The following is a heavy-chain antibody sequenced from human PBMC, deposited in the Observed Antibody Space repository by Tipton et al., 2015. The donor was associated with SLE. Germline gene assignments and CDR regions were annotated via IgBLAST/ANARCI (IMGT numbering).Heavy chain of an antibody. Sequence: TLSLTCTVSGDSLGSYYWRWIRQPPGKELENIGYIHYSGNTNYNPSLKSRVTMSLDTSKNQFSLKLNSVTAADTAVYYCARGGGCSSTSCYRGHQRYYYRYMDVWGKGTTVTVSS. CDR2: IHYSGNT. D-gene: IGHD2-2*01. J-gene: IGHJ6*03. CDR1: GDSLGSYY. CDR3: ARGGGCSSTSCYRGHQRYYYRYMDV. V-gene: IGHV4-59*01.